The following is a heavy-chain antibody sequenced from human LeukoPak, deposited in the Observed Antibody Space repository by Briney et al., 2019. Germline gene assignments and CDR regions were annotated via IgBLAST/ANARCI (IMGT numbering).Heavy chain of an antibody. CDR3: AKDVGKWESLHFFDY. J-gene: IGHJ4*02. V-gene: IGHV3-23*01. D-gene: IGHD1-26*01. Sequence: GGSLGLSCLTSGFTFSTNAMSWVRQAPGKGLEWLSGISGSGASTYYADSVTGRFTISRDNSRNTLYLQMNSLRGDDTAVYYCAKDVGKWESLHFFDYWGQGTLVTVSS. CDR2: ISGSGAST. CDR1: GFTFSTNA.